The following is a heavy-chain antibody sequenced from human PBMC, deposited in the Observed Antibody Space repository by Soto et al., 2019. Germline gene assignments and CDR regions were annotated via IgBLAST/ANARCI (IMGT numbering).Heavy chain of an antibody. V-gene: IGHV3-72*01. J-gene: IGHJ4*02. CDR3: ARGYSGSHQAYDC. D-gene: IGHD1-26*01. CDR2: IRNKANSYTT. Sequence: PGGSLRLSCAASGFTFSDHYMDWVRQAPGKGLEWVGRIRNKANSYTTEYAAYVKGRFTISRDDSKNSLYLQMNSLKTEDTAVYYCARGYSGSHQAYDCWGQGALVTVSS. CDR1: GFTFSDHY.